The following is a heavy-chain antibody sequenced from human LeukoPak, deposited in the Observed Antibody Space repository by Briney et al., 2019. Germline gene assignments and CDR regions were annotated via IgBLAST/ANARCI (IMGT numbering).Heavy chain of an antibody. Sequence: GGSLRLSCAASGFTFSSYAMHWVRQAPGKGLEWVAVISYDGSNKYYADSVKGRFTISRDNSKNTLYLQMNSLRAEDTAVYYCARTNFYGENDWGQGTLVTVSS. CDR1: GFTFSSYA. CDR3: ARTNFYGEND. J-gene: IGHJ4*02. D-gene: IGHD4-17*01. CDR2: ISYDGSNK. V-gene: IGHV3-30-3*01.